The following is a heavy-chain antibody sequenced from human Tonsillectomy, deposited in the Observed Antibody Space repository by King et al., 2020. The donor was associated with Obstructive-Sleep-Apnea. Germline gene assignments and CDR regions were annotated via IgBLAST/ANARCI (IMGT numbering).Heavy chain of an antibody. CDR2: IYYSGST. D-gene: IGHD2-21*01. Sequence: QLQESGPGLVRPSQTLSLTCTVSGASISSGDYYWSWIRQPPGKGLAWIGYIYYSGSTSFNPSLKSRLTISLDTSKNQFSLKLISVTAADTAVYYCAREPGGAIGHFDLWGRGTLVTVSS. CDR3: AREPGGAIGHFDL. CDR1: GASISSGDYY. V-gene: IGHV4-30-4*01. J-gene: IGHJ2*01.